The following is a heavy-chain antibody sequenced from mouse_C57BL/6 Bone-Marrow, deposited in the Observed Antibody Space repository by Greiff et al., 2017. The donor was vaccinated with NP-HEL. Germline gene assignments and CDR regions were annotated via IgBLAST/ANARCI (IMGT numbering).Heavy chain of an antibody. CDR2: INSDGGST. Sequence: VQLQQSGGGLVQPGESLKLSCESNEYEFPSHDMSWVRKTPEKRLELVATINSDGGSTYYPDTMERRFIISRDNTKKTLYLQMSSLRSEDTALYYCARHGIYDGYYVYFDVWGTGTTVTVSS. CDR3: ARHGIYDGYYVYFDV. J-gene: IGHJ1*03. V-gene: IGHV5-2*01. D-gene: IGHD2-3*01. CDR1: EYEFPSHD.